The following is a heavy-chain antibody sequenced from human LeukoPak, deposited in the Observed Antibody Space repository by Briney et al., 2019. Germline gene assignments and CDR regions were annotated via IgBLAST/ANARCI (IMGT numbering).Heavy chain of an antibody. CDR2: ISSNGGST. V-gene: IGHV3-64*01. J-gene: IGHJ3*02. CDR1: GFTFSSYA. Sequence: PGGSLRLSCAASGFTFSSYAMHWVRQAPGKGLEYVSAISSNGGSTYYANSVKGRFTISRDNSKNTLYLQMNSLRAEDTAVYYCAKEVPTPLGYSYGHPDAFDIWGQGTMVTVSS. CDR3: AKEVPTPLGYSYGHPDAFDI. D-gene: IGHD5-18*01.